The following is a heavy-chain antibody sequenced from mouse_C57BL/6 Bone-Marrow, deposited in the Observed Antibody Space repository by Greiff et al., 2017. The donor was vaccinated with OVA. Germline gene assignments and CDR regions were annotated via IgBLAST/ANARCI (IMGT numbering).Heavy chain of an antibody. J-gene: IGHJ4*01. D-gene: IGHD2-1*01. CDR1: GFTFSSYA. Sequence: EVKLVESGEGLVKPGGSLKLSCAASGFTFSSYAMSWVRQTPEKRLEWVAYISSGGDYIYYADTVKGSLTISIDNARNTLYLQMSSLKSEDTAMYYCTRLLDALDYWGQGTSVTVSS. CDR2: ISSGGDYI. V-gene: IGHV5-9-1*02. CDR3: TRLLDALDY.